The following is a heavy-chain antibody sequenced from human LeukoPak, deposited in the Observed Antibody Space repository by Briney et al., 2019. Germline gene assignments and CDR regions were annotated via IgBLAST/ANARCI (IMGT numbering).Heavy chain of an antibody. J-gene: IGHJ5*02. CDR2: ISGSGGST. Sequence: PGGSLRLSCAASGFTFSSYAMSWVRQAPGKGLEWVSVISGSGGSTYYADSVKGRFTISRDNSKNTLYLLMTSLRAEDTALYYCAKEGGLQSLPYTWFDPWGQGTLVTVST. D-gene: IGHD5-24*01. CDR3: AKEGGLQSLPYTWFDP. CDR1: GFTFSSYA. V-gene: IGHV3-23*01.